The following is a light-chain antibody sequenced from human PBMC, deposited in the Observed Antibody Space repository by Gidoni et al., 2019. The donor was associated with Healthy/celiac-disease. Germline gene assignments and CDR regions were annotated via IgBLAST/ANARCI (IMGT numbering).Light chain of an antibody. CDR1: QSISSY. Sequence: DIQMTQSPSSLSASVGDRVTITCRASQSISSYLNWYQQKPGKAPKLLIYAASSLQSGVPSRFSGSVSGTDFTLTIISLQPEDFATYYCQQSYSTPPYTFXQXTKLEIK. V-gene: IGKV1-39*01. J-gene: IGKJ2*01. CDR3: QQSYSTPPYT. CDR2: AAS.